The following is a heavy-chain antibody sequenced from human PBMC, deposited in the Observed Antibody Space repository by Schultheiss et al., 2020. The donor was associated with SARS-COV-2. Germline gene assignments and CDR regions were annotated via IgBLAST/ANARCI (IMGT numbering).Heavy chain of an antibody. V-gene: IGHV4-61*05. CDR3: ARDSSSFSP. CDR2: IYYSGST. D-gene: IGHD6-13*01. Sequence: SQTLSLTCTVSGGSITSSPYYWGWIRQPPGKGLEWIGYIYYSGSTNYNPSLKSRVTISVDTSKNQFSLKLSSVTAADTAVYYCARDSSSFSPWGQGTLVTVSS. CDR1: GGSITSSPYY. J-gene: IGHJ5*02.